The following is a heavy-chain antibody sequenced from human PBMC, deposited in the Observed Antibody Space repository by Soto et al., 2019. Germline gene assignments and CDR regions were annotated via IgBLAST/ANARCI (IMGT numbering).Heavy chain of an antibody. J-gene: IGHJ6*02. CDR1: GFTFSIYA. CDR2: ISGSGGST. D-gene: IGHD1-7*01. V-gene: IGHV3-23*01. CDR3: AKDRRPRISVATLNHPYGMHF. Sequence: GSLRLSCAASGFTFSIYAMNWVRQAPGKGLEWVSVISGSGGSTYDADSVKGRFTISRDNSKNTLHLQMNSLRAEDTAVYYCAKDRRPRISVATLNHPYGMHFPGRGPTVAV.